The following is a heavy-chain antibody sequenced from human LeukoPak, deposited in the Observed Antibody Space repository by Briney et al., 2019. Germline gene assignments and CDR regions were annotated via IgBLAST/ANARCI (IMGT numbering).Heavy chain of an antibody. J-gene: IGHJ5*02. D-gene: IGHD5-12*01. CDR1: GFTFSSYW. Sequence: GGSLRLSCAASGFTFSSYWMHWVRQAPGKGLVWVSRINSHGSSTSYADSVKGRFTISRDNAKNTLYLQMNSLRAEDTAVYYCAKDNSDYDAFSPTWGQGTLVTVSS. CDR2: INSHGSST. V-gene: IGHV3-74*01. CDR3: AKDNSDYDAFSPT.